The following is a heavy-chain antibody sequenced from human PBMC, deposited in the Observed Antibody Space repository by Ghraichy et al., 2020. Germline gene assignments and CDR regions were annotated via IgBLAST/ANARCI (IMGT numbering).Heavy chain of an antibody. CDR3: ARESRDYGGLDY. V-gene: IGHV3-48*01. Sequence: GGSLRLSCAASGFTFSSYSMNWVRQAPGKGLEWVSYISSSSSSTIYYADSVKGRFTISRDNAKNSLYLQMNSLRAEDTAVYYCARESRDYGGLDYWGQGTLVTVSS. CDR2: ISSSSSSTI. J-gene: IGHJ4*02. D-gene: IGHD4-17*01. CDR1: GFTFSSYS.